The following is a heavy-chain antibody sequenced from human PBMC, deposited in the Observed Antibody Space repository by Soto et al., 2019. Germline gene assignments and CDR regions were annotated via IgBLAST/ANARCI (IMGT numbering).Heavy chain of an antibody. V-gene: IGHV3-23*01. Sequence: EVQLLESGGGLLQPGGSLRLSCAASGFTFSNYGMNWVRQAPGKGLEWVSGISTNGDTANYAHSVKGRFTISRDNSKNALYMQMNGLRPEDTAVYYCAKDLSRWPHYAFDSWGQGTLVTVSS. CDR2: ISTNGDTA. CDR3: AKDLSRWPHYAFDS. D-gene: IGHD4-17*01. CDR1: GFTFSNYG. J-gene: IGHJ5*01.